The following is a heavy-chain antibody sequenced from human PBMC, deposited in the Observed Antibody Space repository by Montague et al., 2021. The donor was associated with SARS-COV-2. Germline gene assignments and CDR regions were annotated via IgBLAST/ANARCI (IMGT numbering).Heavy chain of an antibody. CDR1: GFTFSAFG. D-gene: IGHD3-22*01. J-gene: IGHJ4*02. CDR2: IKHDGSQK. Sequence: SLSLSFSASGFTFSAFGMTWVRQAPGKGLEWVANIKHDGSQKYYLESVKGRFTISRDNAQNSLHLQMNSLRLEDTAVYYCATELPGYYDDSGYYSAFDHWGQGTLVSVSS. V-gene: IGHV3-7*03. CDR3: ATELPGYYDDSGYYSAFDH.